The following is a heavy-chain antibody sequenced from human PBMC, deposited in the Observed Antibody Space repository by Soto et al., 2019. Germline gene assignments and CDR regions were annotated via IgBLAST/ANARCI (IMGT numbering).Heavy chain of an antibody. CDR2: TYYRSKWFH. V-gene: IGHV6-1*01. Sequence: QGQLQQSGPGLVKPSQTLSLTCAISGDSVSSDITSWNWIRQSPSRGLEWLGRTYYRSKWFHDYAVSMKSRITINPDTSKNQLSLELNSMTPEDTAVYYCARGNALDVWGQGTVVTVSS. CDR3: ARGNALDV. CDR1: GDSVSSDITS. J-gene: IGHJ3*01. D-gene: IGHD3-10*01.